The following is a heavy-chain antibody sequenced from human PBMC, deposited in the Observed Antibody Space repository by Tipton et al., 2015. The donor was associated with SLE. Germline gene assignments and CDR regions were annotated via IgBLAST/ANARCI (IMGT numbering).Heavy chain of an antibody. V-gene: IGHV4-38-2*02. CDR1: GYSIRTGYY. Sequence: TLSLTCTVSGYSIRTGYYWGWIRQPPGKGLEWIGNMYQTGTTDYNPSLKRRVTISIDTAKNQFSLKLSAVTAADTAVYSCARQAYYSSGYADYWGQGTLVTVSS. J-gene: IGHJ4*02. D-gene: IGHD3-22*01. CDR2: MYQTGTT. CDR3: ARQAYYSSGYADY.